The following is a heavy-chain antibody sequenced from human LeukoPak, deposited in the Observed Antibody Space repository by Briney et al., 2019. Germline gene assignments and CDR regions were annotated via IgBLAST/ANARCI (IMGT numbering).Heavy chain of an antibody. J-gene: IGHJ4*02. Sequence: GGSLRLSCAASGFTFSSSWMNWVRQAPGKGLEWVSSISSSSSYIYYADSVKGRFTISRDNAKNSLYLQMNSLRAEDTAVFYCATNDYGASDYWGQGTLVTVSS. CDR2: ISSSSSYI. D-gene: IGHD4-17*01. CDR3: ATNDYGASDY. V-gene: IGHV3-21*01. CDR1: GFTFSSSW.